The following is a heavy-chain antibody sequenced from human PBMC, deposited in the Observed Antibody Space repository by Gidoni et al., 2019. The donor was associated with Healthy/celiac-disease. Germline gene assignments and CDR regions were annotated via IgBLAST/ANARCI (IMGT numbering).Heavy chain of an antibody. CDR3: ASSRGSGYSYGPDY. Sequence: QVQLVESGGGVVQPGRSLRLSCAASGFPFSSYGMHWVRQAPGKGLEWVAVISYDGSNKYYADSVKGRFTISRDNSKNTLYLQMNSLRAEDTAVYYCASSRGSGYSYGPDYWGQGTLVTVSS. J-gene: IGHJ4*02. CDR1: GFPFSSYG. CDR2: ISYDGSNK. D-gene: IGHD5-18*01. V-gene: IGHV3-30*03.